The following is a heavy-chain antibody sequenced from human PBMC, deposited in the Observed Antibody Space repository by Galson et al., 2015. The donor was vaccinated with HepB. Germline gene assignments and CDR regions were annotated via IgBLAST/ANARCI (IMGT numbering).Heavy chain of an antibody. Sequence: QSGAEVKKPGESLKISCKASGYRFTKYWIGWVRQMPGKGLEWMGIIYPEDSDTRYSPSFQGQVTISTDTSINTAYLQWSSLKASDTAIYYCAVPNTEWFYFDYWGQGTLVTVSS. CDR3: AVPNTEWFYFDY. D-gene: IGHD3-3*01. CDR2: IYPEDSDT. V-gene: IGHV5-51*01. CDR1: GYRFTKYW. J-gene: IGHJ4*02.